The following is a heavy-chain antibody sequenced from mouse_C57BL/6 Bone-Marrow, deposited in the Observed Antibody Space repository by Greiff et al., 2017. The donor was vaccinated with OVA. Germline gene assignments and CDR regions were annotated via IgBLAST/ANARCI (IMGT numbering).Heavy chain of an antibody. J-gene: IGHJ2*01. V-gene: IGHV5-9-1*02. CDR1: GFTFSSYG. D-gene: IGHD2-4*01. Sequence: EVMLVESGGDLVKPGGSLKLSCAASGFTFSSYGMSWVRQTPDKRLEWVAYISSGGDYIYYADTVKGRFTISRDNARNTLYLQMSSLKSEDTAMYYCTRDRDYDYEPVDYFDYWGQGTTLTVSS. CDR3: TRDRDYDYEPVDYFDY. CDR2: ISSGGDYI.